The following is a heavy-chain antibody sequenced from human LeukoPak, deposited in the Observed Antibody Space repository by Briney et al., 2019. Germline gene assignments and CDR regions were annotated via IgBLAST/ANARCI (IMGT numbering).Heavy chain of an antibody. Sequence: SETLSLTCAVYGGSFSGYYWSWIRQPPGKGLEWIGEINHSGSTNYNPSLKSRVTISVDTSKKQFSLKISSVTAADTAVYYCARGGRYSGSYVDYWGQGTLVTVSS. CDR1: GGSFSGYY. CDR2: INHSGST. V-gene: IGHV4-34*01. J-gene: IGHJ4*02. D-gene: IGHD1-26*01. CDR3: ARGGRYSGSYVDY.